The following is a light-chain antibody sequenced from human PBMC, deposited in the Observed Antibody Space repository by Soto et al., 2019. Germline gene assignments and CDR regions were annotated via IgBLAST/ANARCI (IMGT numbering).Light chain of an antibody. J-gene: IGLJ1*01. CDR1: SSDIGAYNY. CDR3: SPYAGTDNLLYV. Sequence: QSVLTQPPSASGSPGQSVTISCTGTSSDIGAYNYVSWYQQHPGKAPKLLIYEVIQRPAGVPDRFSGSKSANTASLTVSGPQPEDEADYYCSPYAGTDNLLYVFGSGTKVTV. V-gene: IGLV2-8*01. CDR2: EVI.